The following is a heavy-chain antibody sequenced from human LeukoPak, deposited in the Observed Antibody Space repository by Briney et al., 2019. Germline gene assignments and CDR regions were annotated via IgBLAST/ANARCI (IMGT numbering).Heavy chain of an antibody. CDR3: ASAPWGSGKYNWFDP. V-gene: IGHV4-59*08. CDR1: GGSINNYY. D-gene: IGHD3-16*01. CDR2: IYYSGST. J-gene: IGHJ5*02. Sequence: SETLSLTCTVSGGSINNYYWSWIRQPPGKGLEWIGYIYYSGSTNYNPSLKSRVTISVDTSKNQFSLKLSSVTAADTAVYYCASAPWGSGKYNWFDPWGHGTLVTVSS.